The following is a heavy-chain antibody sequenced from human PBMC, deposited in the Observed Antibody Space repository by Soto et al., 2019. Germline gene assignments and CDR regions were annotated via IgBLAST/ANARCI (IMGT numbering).Heavy chain of an antibody. V-gene: IGHV1-18*01. Sequence: QVQLVQSGAEVKKPGASVKVSCKASGYTFISYGISWVRQAPGQGLEWMGWIRVYNGNTNYAQKLQGRVTMTTDTXXXXXXXXXXXXXXXXTXVYYCARDLPPSDYWGQGTLVTVSS. CDR2: IRVYNGNT. CDR3: ARDLPPSDY. D-gene: IGHD3-10*01. CDR1: GYTFISYG. J-gene: IGHJ4*02.